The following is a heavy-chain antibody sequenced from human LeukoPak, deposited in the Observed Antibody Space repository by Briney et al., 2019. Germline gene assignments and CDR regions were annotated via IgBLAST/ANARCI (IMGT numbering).Heavy chain of an antibody. D-gene: IGHD3-22*01. CDR3: ARAYDSSGYYLLGY. CDR1: GGSISSGDYY. J-gene: IGHJ4*02. CDR2: IYYSGST. Sequence: SETLSLTCTVSGGSISSGDYYWSWIRQPPGKGLEWIGYIYYSGSTYYNPSLKSRVTISVDTPKNQFSLKLSSVTAADTAVYYCARAYDSSGYYLLGYWGQGTLVTVSS. V-gene: IGHV4-30-4*01.